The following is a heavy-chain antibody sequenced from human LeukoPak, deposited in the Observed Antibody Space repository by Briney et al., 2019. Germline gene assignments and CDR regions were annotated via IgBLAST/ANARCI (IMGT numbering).Heavy chain of an antibody. J-gene: IGHJ4*02. CDR1: GGSISSSSYY. D-gene: IGHD6-13*01. CDR2: IYYSGST. CDR3: SGGLSSSSVSFYY. V-gene: IGHV4-39*01. Sequence: PSETLSLTCTVSGGSISSSSYYWGWIRQPSGKGLEWIGSIYYSGSTYYNPSLKSRVTISVDTSKNQFSLKLSSVTAADTAVYYCSGGLSSSSVSFYYWGQGTLVTVSS.